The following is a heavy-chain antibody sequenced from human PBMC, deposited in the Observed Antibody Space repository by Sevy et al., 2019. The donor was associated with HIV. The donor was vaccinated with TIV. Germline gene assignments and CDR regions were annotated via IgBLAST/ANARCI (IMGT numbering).Heavy chain of an antibody. D-gene: IGHD3-10*01. J-gene: IGHJ4*02. CDR2: IYYSGST. CDR3: ARHAPSITMVRGVLTYFDY. V-gene: IGHV4-59*08. CDR1: GGSISSYY. Sequence: SETLSLTCTVSGGSISSYYWSWIRQPPGKGLEWIGYIYYSGSTNYIPSLKSRVTISVDTSKNQFSLKLSSVTAADTAVYYCARHAPSITMVRGVLTYFDYWGQGTLVTVSS.